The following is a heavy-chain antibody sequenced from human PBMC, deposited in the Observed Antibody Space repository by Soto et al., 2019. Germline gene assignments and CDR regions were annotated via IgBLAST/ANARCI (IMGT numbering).Heavy chain of an antibody. V-gene: IGHV5-51*01. CDR2: IYPGDSDT. Sequence: GESLKISCKGSGYSFTSYWIGWVRQMPGKGLEWMGIIYPGDSDTRYSPSFQGQVTITADKSISTAYLQWSSLKASDTAMYYCARLHGSLLVVAATRYGYYGMDVWGQGTTVTVSS. J-gene: IGHJ6*02. D-gene: IGHD2-15*01. CDR3: ARLHGSLLVVAATRYGYYGMDV. CDR1: GYSFTSYW.